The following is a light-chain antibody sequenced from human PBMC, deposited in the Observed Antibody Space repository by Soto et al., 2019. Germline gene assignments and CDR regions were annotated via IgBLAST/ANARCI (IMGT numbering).Light chain of an antibody. V-gene: IGLV2-14*01. CDR2: EVS. J-gene: IGLJ2*01. CDR3: SSYTSSSTLVV. CDR1: TSDVGGYNY. Sequence: QSALPQPASVFGFPEQWIPISCTGTTSDVGGYNYVPWYKLHPAKAPKLMIFEVSKRPSGVSNRCSGSKSGNTASLTISGLQAEDEADYYCSSYTSSSTLVVFGGGTKLTVL.